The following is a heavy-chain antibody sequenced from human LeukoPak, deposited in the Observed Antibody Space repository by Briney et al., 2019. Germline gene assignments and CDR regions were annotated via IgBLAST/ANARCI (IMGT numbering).Heavy chain of an antibody. CDR2: IYYSGST. D-gene: IGHD2-15*01. CDR3: ALQMDIVVVVAADY. V-gene: IGHV4-39*07. CDR1: GGSISSSSYY. J-gene: IGHJ4*02. Sequence: SETLSLTCTVSGGSISSSSYYWGWIRQPPGKGLEWIGSIYYSGSTYYNPSLKSRVTISVDTSKNQFSLKLSSVTAADTAVYYCALQMDIVVVVAADYWGQGTLVTVSS.